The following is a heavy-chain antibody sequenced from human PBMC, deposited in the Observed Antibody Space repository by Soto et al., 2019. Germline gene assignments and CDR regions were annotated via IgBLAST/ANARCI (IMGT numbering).Heavy chain of an antibody. CDR1: GFTFSNAW. CDR2: IKSKTDGGTT. V-gene: IGHV3-15*07. J-gene: IGHJ4*02. Sequence: GGSLTLSCAASGFTFSNAWMNWVRQAPGKGLEWVGRIKSKTDGGTTDYAAPVKGRFTISRDDSKNTLYLQMNSLKTEDTAVYYCTTDSSGYYPVDYWGQGTLVTLSS. CDR3: TTDSSGYYPVDY. D-gene: IGHD3-22*01.